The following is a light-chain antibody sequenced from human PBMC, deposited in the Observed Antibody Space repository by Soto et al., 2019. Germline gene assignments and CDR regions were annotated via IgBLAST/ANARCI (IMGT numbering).Light chain of an antibody. CDR2: GTS. CDR1: QTVSSN. J-gene: IGKJ1*01. Sequence: EVVMTQSPATLSVSPGERATLSCRASQTVSSNLAWYQQKPGQSPRLLIYGTSTRATGVPARFSGSGSGTEFTLRISSLQSEDFAVYYCHQYNFWPSFGQGTKV. CDR3: HQYNFWPS. V-gene: IGKV3-15*01.